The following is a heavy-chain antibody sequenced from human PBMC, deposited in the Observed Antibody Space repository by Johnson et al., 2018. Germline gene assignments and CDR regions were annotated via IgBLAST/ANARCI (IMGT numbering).Heavy chain of an antibody. CDR2: ISYDGRNK. Sequence: QVQLVQSGGGLIQXGGSXRLXCAASGFTFSSYAMHWVRQAPGKGLEWVAVISYDGRNKYYADFVKGRFTISRDNSKNTLYLQMHSPRAEDTAVDYCARPGYSSGGSDIYYGMDVWGEGTTVTVSS. D-gene: IGHD6-19*01. V-gene: IGHV3-30*03. CDR3: ARPGYSSGGSDIYYGMDV. CDR1: GFTFSSYA. J-gene: IGHJ6*04.